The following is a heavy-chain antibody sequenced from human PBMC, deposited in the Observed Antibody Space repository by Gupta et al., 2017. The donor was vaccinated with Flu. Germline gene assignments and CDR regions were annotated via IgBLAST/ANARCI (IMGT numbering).Heavy chain of an antibody. CDR1: GGSFSGYY. V-gene: IGHV4-34*01. D-gene: IGHD3-3*01. CDR3: ASGWSGSFYYYGMDV. J-gene: IGHJ6*02. Sequence: QVQLQQWGAGLLKPSETLSLTCAVYGGSFSGYYWSWIRQPPGKGLEWIGEINHSGSTNYNPSLKSRVTISVDTSKNQFSLKLSSVTAADTAVYYCASGWSGSFYYYGMDVWGQGTTVTVSS. CDR2: INHSGST.